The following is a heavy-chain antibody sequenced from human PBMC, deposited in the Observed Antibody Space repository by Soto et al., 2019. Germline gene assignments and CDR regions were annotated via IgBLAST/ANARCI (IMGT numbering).Heavy chain of an antibody. D-gene: IGHD3-22*01. CDR3: ARDSSGYQNFDY. Sequence: SVKVSCKASGGTFSSYAISWVRQAPGQGLEWMGGIIPIFGTANYAQKFQGRVTITADESTSTAYMELSSLRSEDTAVYYCARDSSGYQNFDYWGQGTLVTVSS. V-gene: IGHV1-69*13. CDR1: GGTFSSYA. CDR2: IIPIFGTA. J-gene: IGHJ4*02.